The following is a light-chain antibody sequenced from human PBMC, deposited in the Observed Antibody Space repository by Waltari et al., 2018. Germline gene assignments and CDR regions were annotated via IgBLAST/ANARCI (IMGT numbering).Light chain of an antibody. J-gene: IGLJ1*01. CDR1: GRVGS. CDR2: EVN. CDR3: SSDAVSNNFYD. V-gene: IGLV2-8*01. Sequence: QSALTQPPSASGSPGQSVTIPCTGTGRVGSVPWYQQPPGKAPKLLIYEVNKRPSGVPDRFSGSKSGNTASLTVSGLQAEDEGDYYCSSDAVSNNFYDFGTGTKVTVL.